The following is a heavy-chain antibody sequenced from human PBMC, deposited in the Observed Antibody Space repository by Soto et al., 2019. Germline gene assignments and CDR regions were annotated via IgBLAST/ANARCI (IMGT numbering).Heavy chain of an antibody. CDR1: GFTFSMYW. J-gene: IGHJ4*02. V-gene: IGHV3-74*01. Sequence: PGGSLRLSCAASGFTFSMYWMHWVRQVPGKGPEWVSRINDDGSSTNYADSVKGRFTISRDNAKNTLYLQMNDLRAEDTAVYYCTRGPRSTSTGTGAFWGQGTLVTVSP. D-gene: IGHD1-1*01. CDR3: TRGPRSTSTGTGAF. CDR2: INDDGSST.